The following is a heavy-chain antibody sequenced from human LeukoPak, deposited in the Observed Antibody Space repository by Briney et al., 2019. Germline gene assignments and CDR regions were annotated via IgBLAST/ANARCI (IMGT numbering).Heavy chain of an antibody. Sequence: SETLSLTCAVYVGSFSGYYWTWIRQPPGKGLEWIGEINHSGSTNYNPSLMSRVTISVDTSKNQFSLKLSPVTAADTAMYYCARTTVVTSNFDFWGQGTLVTVSS. CDR2: INHSGST. D-gene: IGHD4-23*01. V-gene: IGHV4-34*01. CDR3: ARTTVVTSNFDF. J-gene: IGHJ4*02. CDR1: VGSFSGYY.